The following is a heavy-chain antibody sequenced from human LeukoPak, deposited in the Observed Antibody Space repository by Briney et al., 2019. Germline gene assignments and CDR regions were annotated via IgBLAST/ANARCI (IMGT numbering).Heavy chain of an antibody. CDR3: ASQRWEQSNFDY. Sequence: GGSLRLSCAVSGFTFSSHWMYWGRQAPGKGVVWVSRIKSDGSTTNYADPVKGRFTISRDNAKNTLYLQMNSLRAEDTAVYYCASQRWEQSNFDYWGQGTLVTVSS. CDR1: GFTFSSHW. J-gene: IGHJ4*02. V-gene: IGHV3-74*01. CDR2: IKSDGSTT. D-gene: IGHD5-24*01.